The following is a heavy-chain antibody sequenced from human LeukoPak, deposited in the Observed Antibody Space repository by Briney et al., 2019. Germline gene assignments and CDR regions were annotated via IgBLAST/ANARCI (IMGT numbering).Heavy chain of an antibody. CDR1: GFTFSSYA. CDR2: ISGSGGST. J-gene: IGHJ4*02. V-gene: IGHV3-23*01. D-gene: IGHD2-2*01. CDR3: AKFMCSSTSCFPDY. Sequence: GGSLRLSCAASGFTFSSYAMSWVRQAPGKGLEWVSAISGSGGSTYYADSVKGRFAISRDNSKNTLYLQMNSLRAEDTAVYYCAKFMCSSTSCFPDYWGQGTLVTVSS.